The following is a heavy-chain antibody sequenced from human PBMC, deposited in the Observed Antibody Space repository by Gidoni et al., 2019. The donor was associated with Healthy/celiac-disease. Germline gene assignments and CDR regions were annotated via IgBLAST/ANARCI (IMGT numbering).Heavy chain of an antibody. CDR3: ARGRGVVGGNYGMDV. CDR1: GGSFSGYY. Sequence: QVQLQQWGAGLLKPSETLSLTCAVYGGSFSGYYWSWIRQPPGKGLEWIGEINHSGSTNYNPSLKSRVTISVDTSKNQFSLKLSSVTAADTAVYYCARGRGVVGGNYGMDVWGQGTTVTVSS. CDR2: INHSGST. J-gene: IGHJ6*02. V-gene: IGHV4-34*01. D-gene: IGHD1-26*01.